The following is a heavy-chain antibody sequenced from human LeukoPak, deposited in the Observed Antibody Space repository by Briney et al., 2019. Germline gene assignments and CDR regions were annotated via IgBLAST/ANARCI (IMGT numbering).Heavy chain of an antibody. CDR1: GDSISGNQW. CDR3: ARSMVLIAAAGKGFDY. CDR2: IYHDGRT. Sequence: SETLSLTCAVSGDSISGNQWWSWLRQPPGKGLEWIGEIYHDGRTNYNPSLKSRVTISVDTSKNQFSLKVSSVTAADTAVYYCARSMVLIAAAGKGFDYWGQGTLVTVSS. D-gene: IGHD6-13*01. J-gene: IGHJ4*02. V-gene: IGHV4-4*02.